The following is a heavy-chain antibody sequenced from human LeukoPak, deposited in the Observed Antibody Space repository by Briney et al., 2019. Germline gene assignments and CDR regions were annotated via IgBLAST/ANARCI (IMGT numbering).Heavy chain of an antibody. CDR1: GFTFSSYS. J-gene: IGHJ3*02. CDR3: ARVRATVTTAAFDI. V-gene: IGHV3-21*01. CDR2: ISSSSSYI. D-gene: IGHD4-17*01. Sequence: PGGSLRLSCAASGFTFSSYSMNWVRKAPGKALEWVSSISSSSSYIYYADSVKGRFTISRDNAKNSLYLQMNSLRAEDTAVYYCARVRATVTTAAFDIWGQGTMVTVSS.